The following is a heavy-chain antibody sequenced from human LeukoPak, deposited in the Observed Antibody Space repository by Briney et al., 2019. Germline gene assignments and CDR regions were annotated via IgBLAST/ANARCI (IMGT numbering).Heavy chain of an antibody. CDR1: GGSISNYY. CDR2: ISDYGST. D-gene: IGHD3-22*01. CDR3: ARDHYASSAWGNHQR. Sequence: PSETLSLTCSVSGGSISNYYWSWIRQPPGKGLEWIGYISDYGSTNYNPSLNSRVTISVDTSKSQVSLRLSSVTAADTAVYYCARDHYASSAWGNHQRWGQGTLVIVSS. V-gene: IGHV4-59*01. J-gene: IGHJ1*01.